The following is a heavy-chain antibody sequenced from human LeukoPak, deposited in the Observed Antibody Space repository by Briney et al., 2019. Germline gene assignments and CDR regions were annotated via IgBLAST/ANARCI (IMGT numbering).Heavy chain of an antibody. CDR2: IYHSGST. V-gene: IGHV4-4*02. J-gene: IGHJ4*02. D-gene: IGHD3-22*01. CDR1: GGSISSSNW. CDR3: ARAMGYYDSSGYRYYFDY. Sequence: SGTLSLTCAVSGGSISSSNWWSWVRQPPGKGLEWIGEIYHSGSTNYNPSLKSRVTISVDKSKNQFSLKLSSVTAADTAVYYCARAMGYYDSSGYRYYFDYWGQGTLVTVSS.